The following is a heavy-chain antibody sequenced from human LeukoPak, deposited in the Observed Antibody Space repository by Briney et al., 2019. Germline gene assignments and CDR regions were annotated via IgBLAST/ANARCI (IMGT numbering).Heavy chain of an antibody. CDR3: ARPRGLNYDILTGYSRGHYYFDY. V-gene: IGHV1-2*02. CDR2: INPNSGGT. D-gene: IGHD3-9*01. J-gene: IGHJ4*02. Sequence: ASVKVSCKASGYTFTGYYMHWVRQAPGQGLEWVGWINPNSGGTNYAQKFQGRVTMTRDTSISTAYMELSRLRSDDTAVYYCARPRGLNYDILTGYSRGHYYFDYWGQGTLVTVSS. CDR1: GYTFTGYY.